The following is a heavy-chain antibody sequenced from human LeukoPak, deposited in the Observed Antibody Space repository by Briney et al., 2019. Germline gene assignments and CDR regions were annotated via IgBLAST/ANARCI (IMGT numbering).Heavy chain of an antibody. D-gene: IGHD2-21*02. J-gene: IGHJ4*02. CDR1: GASISNSFW. CDR3: ARGVVVTAIRPDYYDY. CDR2: VYESGST. Sequence: SETLSLTCAVSGASISNSFWWSWVRQPPGKELEWIGEVYESGSTNYNPSLWSRVTILLEKSKNHVSLKLTSVTAADTAVYYCARGVVVTAIRPDYYDYWGQGTLVTVSS. V-gene: IGHV4-4*02.